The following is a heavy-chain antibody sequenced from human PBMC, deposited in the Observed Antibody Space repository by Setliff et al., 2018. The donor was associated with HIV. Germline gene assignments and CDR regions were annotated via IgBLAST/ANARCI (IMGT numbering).Heavy chain of an antibody. CDR3: ASRVYYYDSSGYLREEGFDP. J-gene: IGHJ5*02. CDR1: GGSISSSNYY. CDR2: IYHSGST. Sequence: PSETLSLTCTVSGGSISSSNYYWGWIRQPPGKGLEYTGSIYHSGSTYYNPSLKSRVTISVDTSKNQFSLKLNSVTAADTAVYYCASRVYYYDSSGYLREEGFDPWGQGTLVTVSS. V-gene: IGHV4-39*01. D-gene: IGHD3-22*01.